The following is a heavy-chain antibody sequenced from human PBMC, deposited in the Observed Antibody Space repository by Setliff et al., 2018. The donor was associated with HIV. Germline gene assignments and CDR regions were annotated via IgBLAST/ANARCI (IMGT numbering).Heavy chain of an antibody. V-gene: IGHV4-4*07. D-gene: IGHD4-17*01. CDR2: IYTGGRT. CDR3: ARAAAGNTGPFDL. CDR1: DDSISSNY. J-gene: IGHJ4*02. Sequence: SETLSLTCTVSDDSISSNYWSWIRQSAGKGLEWVGRIYTGGRTNYNPSLKGRVTMSVDTSKNQFSLNLSSVTAADTAVYYCARAAAGNTGPFDLWGQGSPVTV.